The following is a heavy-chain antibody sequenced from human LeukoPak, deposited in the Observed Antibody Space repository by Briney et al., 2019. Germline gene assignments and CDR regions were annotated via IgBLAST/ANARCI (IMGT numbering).Heavy chain of an antibody. CDR3: ARDLGRGVWLDAFDI. CDR2: INTDGSST. J-gene: IGHJ3*02. D-gene: IGHD2-15*01. Sequence: PGGSLRLSCAGSEFTFSNYWMHWVRQAPGKGLVWVSRINTDGSSTNYADSVKGRFTISRDNAKNTLYLQMNSLRAEDTAVYYCARDLGRGVWLDAFDIWGQGTMFTVSS. CDR1: EFTFSNYW. V-gene: IGHV3-74*01.